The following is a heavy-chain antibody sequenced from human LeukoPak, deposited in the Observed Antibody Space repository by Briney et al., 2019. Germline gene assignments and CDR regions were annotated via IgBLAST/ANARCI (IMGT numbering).Heavy chain of an antibody. J-gene: IGHJ4*02. V-gene: IGHV3-30*14. Sequence: GGSLRLSCAASGFTFSSYAMHWVRQAPGKGLEWVAVISYDGSNKYYADSVKGRFTISRDNSKNTLYLQMNSLRAEDTAVYYCARVSIKYYYNSSGLDYWGQGTLVTVSS. CDR3: ARVSIKYYYNSSGLDY. CDR1: GFTFSSYA. CDR2: ISYDGSNK. D-gene: IGHD3-22*01.